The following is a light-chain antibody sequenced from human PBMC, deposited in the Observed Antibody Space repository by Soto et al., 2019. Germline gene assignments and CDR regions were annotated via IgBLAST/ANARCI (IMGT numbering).Light chain of an antibody. V-gene: IGKV3-20*01. Sequence: EIVLTQSPGTLSLSPGERATLSCRASQSVSSTYLAWYQQKPGQAPRLLIYGASSRATGIPDRFSGSGSGTDFTLTISRLEPEDSAVYYCQQYGSSPLFAFGPGTKVEI. CDR1: QSVSSTY. CDR3: QQYGSSPLFA. CDR2: GAS. J-gene: IGKJ3*01.